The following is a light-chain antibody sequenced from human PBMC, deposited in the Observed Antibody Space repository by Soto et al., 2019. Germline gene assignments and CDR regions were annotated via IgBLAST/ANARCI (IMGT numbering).Light chain of an antibody. CDR3: QQYNNWPRT. Sequence: EIVLTQSPATLSFSPGERATLSCGASADVSSSYVAWYQQKSGLAPRLLIHDASSRATGIPDRFSGSGSGTEFTLTISSLQSEDFAVYYCQQYNNWPRTFGQGTKVDIK. V-gene: IGKV3D-20*01. CDR2: DAS. J-gene: IGKJ1*01. CDR1: ADVSSSY.